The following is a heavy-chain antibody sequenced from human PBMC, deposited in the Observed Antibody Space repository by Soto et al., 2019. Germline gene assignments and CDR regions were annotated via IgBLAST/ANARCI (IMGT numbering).Heavy chain of an antibody. CDR1: GFTFSDYY. CDR2: ISSSGSTI. CDR3: ARDVPNPRYYDFWSSTAPLDY. D-gene: IGHD3-3*01. J-gene: IGHJ4*02. V-gene: IGHV3-11*01. Sequence: PGGSLRLSCAASGFTFSDYYMTWIRQAPGKGLEWVSYISSSGSTIYYADSVKGRFTISRDNAKNSLYLQMNSLRAEDTAVYYCARDVPNPRYYDFWSSTAPLDYWGQGTLVTVSS.